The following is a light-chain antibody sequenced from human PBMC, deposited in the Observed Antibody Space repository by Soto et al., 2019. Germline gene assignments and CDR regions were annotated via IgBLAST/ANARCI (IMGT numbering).Light chain of an antibody. Sequence: QSVLTQPPSVSAAPGQRVTISCSGSSSNIGGNSVSWYQQLPGTAPKLLIYDDDKRPSGIPDRFSGSKSGTSATLGITGFQTGDEADYYCGSWDSSLSAYVFGTGTKAPS. CDR3: GSWDSSLSAYV. CDR2: DDD. V-gene: IGLV1-51*01. CDR1: SSNIGGNS. J-gene: IGLJ1*01.